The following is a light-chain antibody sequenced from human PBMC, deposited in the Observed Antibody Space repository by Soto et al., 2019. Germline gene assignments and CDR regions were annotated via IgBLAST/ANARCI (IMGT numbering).Light chain of an antibody. CDR1: QSVSSY. CDR2: DAS. Sequence: EIVLTQSPATLSLSPGERATLSCRASQSVSSYLAWYQQKPGQAPRLLIYDASNRATGIPARFSGSGSGTDFTLTNSSLEPEDFAVYYCQQRSMTFGQGTKVEIK. V-gene: IGKV3-11*01. CDR3: QQRSMT. J-gene: IGKJ1*01.